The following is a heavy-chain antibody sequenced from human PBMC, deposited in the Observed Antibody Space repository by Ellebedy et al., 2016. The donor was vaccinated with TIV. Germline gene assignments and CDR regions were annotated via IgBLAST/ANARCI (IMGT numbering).Heavy chain of an antibody. CDR2: IRSKAYGGTT. D-gene: IGHD5-18*01. Sequence: GESLKISXTASGFTFGDYAMSWFRQAPGKGLEWVGFIRSKAYGGTTEYAASVKGRFTISRDDSKSIAYLQMNSLKTEDTAVYYCTRKGIQLWLGWYFDLWGRGTLVTVSS. CDR3: TRKGIQLWLGWYFDL. CDR1: GFTFGDYA. V-gene: IGHV3-49*03. J-gene: IGHJ2*01.